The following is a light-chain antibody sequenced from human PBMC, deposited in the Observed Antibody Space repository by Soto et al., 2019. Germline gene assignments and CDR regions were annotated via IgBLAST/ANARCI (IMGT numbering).Light chain of an antibody. V-gene: IGLV7-46*01. Sequence: QAVVTQEPSLTVSPGGTVTLTCDSSTGAVTSGHYPYWFQQKPGQAPRTLIYDTTIRHSWTPARFSGSLLGGKAALTLSGAQPEDEAEYYCLLSYNGPYVFGTGTQLTVL. CDR3: LLSYNGPYV. CDR2: DTT. CDR1: TGAVTSGHY. J-gene: IGLJ1*01.